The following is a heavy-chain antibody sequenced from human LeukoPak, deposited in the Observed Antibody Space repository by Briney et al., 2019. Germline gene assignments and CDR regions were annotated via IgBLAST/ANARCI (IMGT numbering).Heavy chain of an antibody. CDR3: AKDNYDGLRYLDWFADY. J-gene: IGHJ4*02. CDR1: GFIVSSYG. Sequence: GGSLRLSCAASGFIVSSYGMHGVRQAPGKGLEWAAVISHSGRDEYGESVKGRFTISRDNSKNTVYLQMNSLRAEDTAIYYCAKDNYDGLRYLDWFADYWGQGTLVTASA. V-gene: IGHV3-30*18. CDR2: ISHSGRDE. D-gene: IGHD3-9*01.